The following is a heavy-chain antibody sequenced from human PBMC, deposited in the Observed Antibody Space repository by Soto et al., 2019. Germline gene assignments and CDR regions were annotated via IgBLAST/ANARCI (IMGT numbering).Heavy chain of an antibody. CDR1: GYTFTSYY. CDR3: ARNPKTGSKPL. D-gene: IGHD2-15*01. V-gene: IGHV1-46*01. Sequence: VKVSCKASGYTFTSYYMHWVRQAPGQGLEWMGIINPSGGSTSYAQKFQGRVTKTRDTSTSTVYMELNSLRAEDTAIYYCARNPKTGSKPLWGQGTLVTVSS. J-gene: IGHJ4*02. CDR2: INPSGGST.